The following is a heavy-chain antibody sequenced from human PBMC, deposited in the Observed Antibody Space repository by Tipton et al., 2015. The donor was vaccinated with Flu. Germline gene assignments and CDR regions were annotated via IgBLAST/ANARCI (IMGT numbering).Heavy chain of an antibody. CDR1: GFPFSSYS. J-gene: IGHJ4*02. D-gene: IGHD1-1*01. CDR2: ISRSSTYI. CDR3: VYWTGDY. Sequence: SLRLSCTASGFPFSSYSMNWVRQAPGKGLEWVASISRSSTYIYYADSVEGRFTISRDDARNSVYLQMSSLRADDTAVYYCVYWTGDYWGQGTLVTVSS. V-gene: IGHV3-21*01.